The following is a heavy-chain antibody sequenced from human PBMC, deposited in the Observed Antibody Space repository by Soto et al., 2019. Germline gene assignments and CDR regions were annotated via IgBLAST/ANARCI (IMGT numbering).Heavy chain of an antibody. CDR1: GGTFSSYT. Sequence: SVKVSCKASGGTFSSYTISWVRQAPGQGLEWMGRIIPIPGIANYAQKFQGRVTITADKSTSTAYMDLSSLRSEDTAVYYCARASLTARPFDYWGQGTLVTVST. V-gene: IGHV1-69*02. D-gene: IGHD6-6*01. CDR2: IIPIPGIA. CDR3: ARASLTARPFDY. J-gene: IGHJ4*02.